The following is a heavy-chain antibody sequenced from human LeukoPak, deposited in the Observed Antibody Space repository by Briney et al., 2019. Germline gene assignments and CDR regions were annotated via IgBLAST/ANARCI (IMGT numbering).Heavy chain of an antibody. CDR1: GFTFDDYA. V-gene: IGHV3-9*01. CDR3: AKDHSSGWYETWFDP. Sequence: PGGSLRLSCAASGFTFDDYAMHWVRQAPGKGLEWVSGIRWNSGSIGYADSVKGRFTISRDNAKNSLYLQMNSLRAEDTALYYCAKDHSSGWYETWFDPWGQGTLVTVSS. CDR2: IRWNSGSI. D-gene: IGHD6-19*01. J-gene: IGHJ5*02.